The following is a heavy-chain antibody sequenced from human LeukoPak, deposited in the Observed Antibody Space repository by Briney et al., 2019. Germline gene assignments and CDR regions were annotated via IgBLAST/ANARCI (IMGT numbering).Heavy chain of an antibody. CDR2: ISDDETYK. CDR1: GFTFSSYA. D-gene: IGHD2-15*01. V-gene: IGHV3-30-3*01. CDR3: ARGDEVVAADYYYYMDV. Sequence: AGRSLRLSCAASGFTFSSYAMHWVRQAPGKGLEWVTAISDDETYKFYADSVKGRFTISRDNSKNTLYLQMNSLRAEDTAVYYCARGDEVVAADYYYYMDVWGKGTTVTISS. J-gene: IGHJ6*03.